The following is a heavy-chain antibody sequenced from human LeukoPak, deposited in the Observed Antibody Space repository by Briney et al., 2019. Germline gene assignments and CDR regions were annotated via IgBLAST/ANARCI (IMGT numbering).Heavy chain of an antibody. D-gene: IGHD3-10*01. J-gene: IGHJ4*02. CDR1: GGSISSSSYY. Sequence: SETLSLTCTVSGGSISSSSYYWGWIRQPPGKGLEWIGSIYYSGSSYYNPSLKSRVTVSVDTSKNQFSLKLSSVTAADTAVYYCARGYYYGSGSYYNPTHFDYWGQGTLVTASS. CDR2: IYYSGSS. V-gene: IGHV4-39*07. CDR3: ARGYYYGSGSYYNPTHFDY.